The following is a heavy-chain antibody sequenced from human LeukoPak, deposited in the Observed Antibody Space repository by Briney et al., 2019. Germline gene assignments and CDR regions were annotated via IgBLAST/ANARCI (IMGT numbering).Heavy chain of an antibody. CDR3: ARDRIAAAGTNWFDP. CDR1: GFTFSSYG. Sequence: PGGPLRLSCAASGFTFSSYGMHWVRQAPGKGLEWVAVIWYDGSNKYYADSVKGRFTISRDNSKNTVYLQMNSLRAEDTAVYYCARDRIAAAGTNWFDPWGQGTLVTVSS. CDR2: IWYDGSNK. D-gene: IGHD6-13*01. J-gene: IGHJ5*02. V-gene: IGHV3-33*01.